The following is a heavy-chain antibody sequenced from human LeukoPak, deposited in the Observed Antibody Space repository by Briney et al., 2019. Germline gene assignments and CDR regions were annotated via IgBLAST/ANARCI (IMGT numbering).Heavy chain of an antibody. Sequence: GGSLRLSCAASGLTFSSYAMSWVRQAPGKGLEWVSAISGSGGSTYYADSVKGRFTISRDNSKNTLYLQMNSLRAEDTAVYYCAKGPIYCSGGSCYRRFDYWGQGTLVTVSS. CDR1: GLTFSSYA. CDR2: ISGSGGST. J-gene: IGHJ4*02. CDR3: AKGPIYCSGGSCYRRFDY. V-gene: IGHV3-23*01. D-gene: IGHD2-15*01.